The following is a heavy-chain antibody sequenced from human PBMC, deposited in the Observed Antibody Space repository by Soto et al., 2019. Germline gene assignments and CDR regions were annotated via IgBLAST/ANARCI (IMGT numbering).Heavy chain of an antibody. CDR2: ISGSGGST. CDR3: AKEAWWELLTAGWFDP. V-gene: IGHV3-23*01. J-gene: IGHJ5*02. D-gene: IGHD1-26*01. Sequence: EVQLLESGGGLVQPGGSLRLSCAASGFTFSSYAMSWVRQAPGKGLEWVSAISGSGGSTYYADSVKGRFTISRDNSKNTLYLQMNSLRAEDTAVYYCAKEAWWELLTAGWFDPWGQGTLVTVSS. CDR1: GFTFSSYA.